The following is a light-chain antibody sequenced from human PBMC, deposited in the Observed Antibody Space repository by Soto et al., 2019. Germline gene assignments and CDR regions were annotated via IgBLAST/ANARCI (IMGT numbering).Light chain of an antibody. CDR1: QSVSSSY. CDR3: QQYGSSPVT. J-gene: IGKJ2*01. CDR2: GAS. Sequence: EIVLTQSPGTLSLSPGERATLSCRASQSVSSSYLAWYQQKPGQAPRLLIYGASGRATGIPDRFNGGGSGSDFTLTISRLEPEDCAVYYCQQYGSSPVTFGQGTKLEIK. V-gene: IGKV3-20*01.